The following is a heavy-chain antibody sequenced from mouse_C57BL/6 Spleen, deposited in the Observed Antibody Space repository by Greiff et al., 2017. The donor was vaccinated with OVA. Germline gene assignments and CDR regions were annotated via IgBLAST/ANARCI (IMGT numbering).Heavy chain of an antibody. D-gene: IGHD2-2*01. CDR1: GYTFTDYN. V-gene: IGHV1-22*01. J-gene: IGHJ4*01. CDR3: ARGMVTTDYYAMDD. Sequence: EVQLQQSGPELVKPGASVKMSCKASGYTFTDYNMHWVKQSHGKSLEWIGYINTNNGGTSYNQKFKGKATLTVNKSSSQVYMEIRSLQAEDSAVDYCARGMVTTDYYAMDDWGQGTSVTVSS. CDR2: INTNNGGT.